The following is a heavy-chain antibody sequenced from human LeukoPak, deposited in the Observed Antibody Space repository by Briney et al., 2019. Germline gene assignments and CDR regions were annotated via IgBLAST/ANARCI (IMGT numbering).Heavy chain of an antibody. CDR2: IRNVGSEK. J-gene: IGHJ5*02. CDR1: GFTFSSYA. D-gene: IGHD2-21*02. V-gene: IGHV3-30*02. CDR3: AKDFGDWSNYFDR. Sequence: GGSLRLSCAASGFTFSSYAMHWVRQAPGKGLEWVAFIRNVGSEKYYTHSVKDPFTISRDNSKNTVYLETDSLRAEDTAVYYCAKDFGDWSNYFDRWGRGRLVGV.